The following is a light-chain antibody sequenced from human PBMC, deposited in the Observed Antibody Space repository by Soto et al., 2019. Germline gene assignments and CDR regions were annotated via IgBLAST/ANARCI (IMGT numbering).Light chain of an antibody. CDR2: GAS. Sequence: ELRQSADTLGLCPAERPTISSSVGHSVSSSYLAWYQQKPGQAPRLLIYGASSRATGIPDRFSGSGSGTEFTLAVSSLQPDDFATYYCEQCNSYPRRFGQGTKVDIK. J-gene: IGKJ1*01. CDR3: EQCNSYPRR. CDR1: HSVSSSY. V-gene: IGKV3-20*01.